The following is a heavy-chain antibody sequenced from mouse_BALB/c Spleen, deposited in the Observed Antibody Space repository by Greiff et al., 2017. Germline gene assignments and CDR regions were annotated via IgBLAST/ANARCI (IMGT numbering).Heavy chain of an antibody. CDR2: INSNGGST. Sequence: EVKLVESGGGLVQPGGSLKLSCAASGFTFSSYGMSWVRQTPDKRLELVATINSNGGSTYYPDSVKGRFTISRDNAKNTLYLQMSSLKSEDTAMYYCARDGGLYYAMDYWGQGTSVTVSS. CDR3: ARDGGLYYAMDY. V-gene: IGHV5-6-3*01. J-gene: IGHJ4*01. CDR1: GFTFSSYG. D-gene: IGHD3-3*01.